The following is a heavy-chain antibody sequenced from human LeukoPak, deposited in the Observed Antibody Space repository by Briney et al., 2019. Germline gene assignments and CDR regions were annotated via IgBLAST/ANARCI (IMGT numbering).Heavy chain of an antibody. J-gene: IGHJ4*02. CDR3: IRQECSGGSCSYVDY. V-gene: IGHV3-73*01. D-gene: IGHD2-15*01. Sequence: PGGSLRLSCAASGFDFSGFYMHWVRQASGRRLEWVGLIRSKPSSYTTVYAASVKGRFTISRDDSKNTAYLQMNSLKAEDTAVYYCIRQECSGGSCSYVDYWGQGTLVTVSS. CDR2: IRSKPSSYTT. CDR1: GFDFSGFY.